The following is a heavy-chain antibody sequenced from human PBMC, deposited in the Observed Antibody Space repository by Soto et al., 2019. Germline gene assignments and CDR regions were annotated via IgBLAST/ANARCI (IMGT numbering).Heavy chain of an antibody. V-gene: IGHV1-18*01. Sequence: QVQLVQSGAEVKKPGASVKVSCKASGYTFTSYGISWVRQAPGQGLEWMGWISAYNGNTNYAQKLQGRVTMTTDTSGSTGYMDLRSLISDEPSVYSCARSLLKQLDPDTAFDIWGQGTIVTLSS. CDR3: ARSLLKQLDPDTAFDI. CDR1: GYTFTSYG. CDR2: ISAYNGNT. J-gene: IGHJ3*02. D-gene: IGHD6-13*01.